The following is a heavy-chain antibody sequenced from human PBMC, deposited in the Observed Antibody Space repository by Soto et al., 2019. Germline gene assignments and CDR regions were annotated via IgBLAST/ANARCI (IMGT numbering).Heavy chain of an antibody. V-gene: IGHV1-69*01. Sequence: QVQLVQSGAEVRKPGSSVTVSCKASGGSFSTFGISWVRQAPGQGLEWMGGIIPTFGTPNHAQISQDRVTITADESTITAYMEMRSLRPEASALYDCERVYSEYNFDYYGMDIWGQGTTVTVSS. CDR1: GGSFSTFG. J-gene: IGHJ6*02. D-gene: IGHD1-1*01. CDR2: IIPTFGTP. CDR3: ERVYSEYNFDYYGMDI.